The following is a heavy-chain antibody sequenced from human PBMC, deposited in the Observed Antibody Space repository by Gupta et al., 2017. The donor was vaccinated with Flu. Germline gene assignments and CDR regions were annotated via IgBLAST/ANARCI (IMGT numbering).Heavy chain of an antibody. CDR2: SKNRATSYTT. CDR1: GFTLSDHH. Sequence: EVQLVESGGGLVQPGGPLRLSCVVSGFTLSDHHLAWVRQVPGKGLEWIGRSKNRATSYTTVYAASVEGRFTFSRDDSKNSVNLQMNSLKTEDTAVYYCTRLNFYDGSGYYNDFWGQGTLVAVSS. V-gene: IGHV3-72*01. D-gene: IGHD3-22*01. CDR3: TRLNFYDGSGYYNDF. J-gene: IGHJ4*02.